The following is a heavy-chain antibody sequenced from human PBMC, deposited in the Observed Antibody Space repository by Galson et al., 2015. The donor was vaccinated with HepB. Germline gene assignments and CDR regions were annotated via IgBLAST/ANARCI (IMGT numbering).Heavy chain of an antibody. CDR1: GFKFSDYA. D-gene: IGHD6-13*01. J-gene: IGHJ1*01. CDR3: AKGPGASAGKGYIQE. CDR2: VSWNSGNI. V-gene: IGHV3-9*01. Sequence: SLRLSCAASGFKFSDYAMHWVRQAPGKGLEWVSTVSWNSGNIDYADSVKGRFTISRDNAKNFLYLQMNALRTEDTALYYCAKGPGASAGKGYIQEWSQGTLVVVSP.